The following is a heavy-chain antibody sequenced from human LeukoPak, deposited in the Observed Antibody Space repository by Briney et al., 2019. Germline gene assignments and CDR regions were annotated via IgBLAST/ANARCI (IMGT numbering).Heavy chain of an antibody. J-gene: IGHJ4*02. CDR1: GDSVSSGSYY. V-gene: IGHV4-61*01. CDR3: ARGPIDYYGSGSFPDY. Sequence: PSETLSLTCTVSGDSVSSGSYYWSWIRQPPGKGLEWIGYIYYSGSTNYNPSLKSRVTISVDTSKNQFSLKLSSVTAADTAVYYCARGPIDYYGSGSFPDYWGQGTLVTVSS. CDR2: IYYSGST. D-gene: IGHD3-10*01.